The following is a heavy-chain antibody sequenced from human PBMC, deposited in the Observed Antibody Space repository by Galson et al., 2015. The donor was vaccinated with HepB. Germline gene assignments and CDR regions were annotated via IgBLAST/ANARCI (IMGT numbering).Heavy chain of an antibody. CDR2: ISWNSGSI. Sequence: SLRLSCAASGFTFDDYAMHWVRQAPGKGLEWVSGISWNSGSIGYADSVKGRFTISRDNAKNSLYLQMNSLRAEDTALYYCAKDLSGGMATIWNGFQHWGQGTLVTVSS. CDR1: GFTFDDYA. D-gene: IGHD5-24*01. V-gene: IGHV3-9*01. CDR3: AKDLSGGMATIWNGFQH. J-gene: IGHJ1*01.